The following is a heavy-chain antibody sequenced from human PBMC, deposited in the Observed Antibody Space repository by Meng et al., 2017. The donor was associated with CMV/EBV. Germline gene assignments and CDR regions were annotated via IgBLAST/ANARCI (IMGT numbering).Heavy chain of an antibody. J-gene: IGHJ5*02. D-gene: IGHD3-9*01. CDR3: AKADDIPADPFDP. V-gene: IGHV3-23*01. CDR1: GFSFSNSV. Sequence: CVASGFSFSNSVMSWVRQAPGRGLEWVSLISDSGRTTYYADSVKGRFIISRDNSKNTLHLQMSSLRADDTAVYYCAKADDIPADPFDPWGQGTLVTVSS. CDR2: ISDSGRTT.